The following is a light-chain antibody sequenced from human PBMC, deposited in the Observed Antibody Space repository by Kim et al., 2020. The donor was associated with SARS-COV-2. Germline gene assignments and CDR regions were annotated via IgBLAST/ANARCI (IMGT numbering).Light chain of an antibody. CDR3: QKYNSAPST. CDR1: QGINNY. CDR2: AAS. Sequence: ASVGDRVTTTCRASQGINNYLAWYQQRPGKVPKLLIYAASTLQSGVPSRFSGSGFGTDFTLTISSLQPEDGATYYCQKYNSAPSTFGRGTKVDIK. V-gene: IGKV1-27*01. J-gene: IGKJ1*01.